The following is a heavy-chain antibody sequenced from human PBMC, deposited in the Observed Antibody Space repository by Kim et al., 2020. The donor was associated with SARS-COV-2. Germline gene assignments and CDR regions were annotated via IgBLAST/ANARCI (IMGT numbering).Heavy chain of an antibody. CDR2: IYYSGST. CDR3: AREPSYYYGSGRNWFDP. J-gene: IGHJ5*02. D-gene: IGHD3-10*01. V-gene: IGHV4-31*03. CDR1: GGSISSGGYY. Sequence: SETLSLTCTVSGGSISSGGYYWSWIRQHPGKGLEWIGYIYYSGSTYYNPSLKSRVTISVDTSKNQFSLKLSSVTAADTAVYYCAREPSYYYGSGRNWFDPWSQGTLVTVSS.